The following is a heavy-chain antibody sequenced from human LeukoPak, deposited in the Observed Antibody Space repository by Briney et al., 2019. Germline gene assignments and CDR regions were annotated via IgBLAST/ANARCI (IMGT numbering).Heavy chain of an antibody. CDR2: ISYDGSNK. CDR1: GFTFSSYA. V-gene: IGHV3-30-3*01. Sequence: GRSLRLSCAASGFTFSSYAMHWVRQAPGKGLEWVAVISYDGSNKYYADSVKGRFTISRDNSKNTLYLQMNSLRAEDTAVYYCAKERVSYSSSWYYFDYWGQGTLVTVSS. J-gene: IGHJ4*02. D-gene: IGHD6-13*01. CDR3: AKERVSYSSSWYYFDY.